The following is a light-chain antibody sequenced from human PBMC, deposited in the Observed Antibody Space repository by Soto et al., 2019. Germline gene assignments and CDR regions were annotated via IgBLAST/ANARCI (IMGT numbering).Light chain of an antibody. Sequence: QSVLTQPPSASGSPGQSVAISCTGTSSDVGGYNYVSWYQQYPGKAPKLIMYEVTKRPSGVPDRFSGSKSGNTASLTVSGLQAEDGADYYCCSYVGSNNYGFGTGTKVTVL. CDR3: CSYVGSNNYG. CDR2: EVT. CDR1: SSDVGGYNY. J-gene: IGLJ1*01. V-gene: IGLV2-8*01.